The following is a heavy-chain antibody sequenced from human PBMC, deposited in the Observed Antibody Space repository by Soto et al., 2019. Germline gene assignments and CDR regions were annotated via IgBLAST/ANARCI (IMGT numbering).Heavy chain of an antibody. CDR3: ARGYSYGYDFDY. V-gene: IGHV4-59*01. D-gene: IGHD5-18*01. CDR2: IYYSGSA. J-gene: IGHJ4*02. CDR1: GGSISSYY. Sequence: SETLSLTCTVSGGSISSYYWSWIRQPPGKGLEWIGYIYYSGSANYDPSLKSRVTISVDTSKNQFSLKLSSVTAADTAVYYCARGYSYGYDFDYWGQGTLVTVSS.